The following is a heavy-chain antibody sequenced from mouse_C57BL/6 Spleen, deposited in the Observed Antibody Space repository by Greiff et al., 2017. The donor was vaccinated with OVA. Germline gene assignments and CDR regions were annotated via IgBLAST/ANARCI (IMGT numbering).Heavy chain of an antibody. CDR3: ARKGFYDYDQAWFAY. Sequence: QVQLQQPGAELVKPGASVKLSCKASGYTFTSYWMHWVKQRPGPGLEWIGMIHPNSGSTNYNEKFKSKATLTVDKSSSTAYMQLSSLTSENSACYYCARKGFYDYDQAWFAYWGQGTLVTVSA. V-gene: IGHV1-64*01. D-gene: IGHD2-4*01. CDR1: GYTFTSYW. CDR2: IHPNSGST. J-gene: IGHJ3*01.